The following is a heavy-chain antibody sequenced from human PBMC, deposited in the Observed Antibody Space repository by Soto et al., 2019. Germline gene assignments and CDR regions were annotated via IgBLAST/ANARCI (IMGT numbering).Heavy chain of an antibody. CDR3: ARSESEYYYDSSGYGY. CDR1: GFTFSSYS. Sequence: VQLVESGGGLVQPGGSLRLSCAASGFTFSSYSMNWVRQAPGKGLEWVSYISSSSSTIYYADSVKGRFTISRDNAKNSLYLQMNSLRDEDTAVYYCARSESEYYYDSSGYGYWGQGTLVTVSS. CDR2: ISSSSSTI. D-gene: IGHD3-22*01. J-gene: IGHJ4*02. V-gene: IGHV3-48*02.